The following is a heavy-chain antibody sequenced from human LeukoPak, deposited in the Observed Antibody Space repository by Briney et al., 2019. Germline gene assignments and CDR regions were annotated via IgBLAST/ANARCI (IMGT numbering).Heavy chain of an antibody. V-gene: IGHV1-2*06. CDR3: ARVGGYGYYYYYYMDV. CDR2: MNPKRGGT. CDR1: GYTFTGYY. Sequence: ASVKVSCKASGYTFTGYYMHWVRQAPGEGLEWMGRMNPKRGGTNYAQKWEGRVTMNRDTSISTAYMELSRLRSDDTAVYYCARVGGYGYYYYYYMDVWGKGTTVTVSS. J-gene: IGHJ6*03. D-gene: IGHD3-22*01.